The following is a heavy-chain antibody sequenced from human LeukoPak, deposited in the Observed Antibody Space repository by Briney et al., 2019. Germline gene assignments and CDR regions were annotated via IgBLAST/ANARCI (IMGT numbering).Heavy chain of an antibody. V-gene: IGHV1-18*01. Sequence: ASGNACGNASDHTVTTYGIMWVRQAARQGLEWRGWISAYNGNTNYAQKHQGRLSMTTDTTTSKAYMELRSLRSDDKTVDYCARNLTNYYDSSGYYWWKWFDPWGQGTLVTVSS. CDR3: ARNLTNYYDSSGYYWWKWFDP. D-gene: IGHD3-22*01. CDR2: ISAYNGNT. CDR1: DHTVTTYG. J-gene: IGHJ5*02.